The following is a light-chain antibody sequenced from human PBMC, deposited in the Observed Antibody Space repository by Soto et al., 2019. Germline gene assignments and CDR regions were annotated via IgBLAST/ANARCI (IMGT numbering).Light chain of an antibody. V-gene: IGKV3D-20*01. J-gene: IGKJ5*01. Sequence: EIVLTQSPAPLSLSPGERATLSCGASQSVSSSYLAWYQQKPGLAPRLLIYDASSRATGIPDRFSGSGSGTVFTLTISRLEPEDFAVDYCQQYGSSPITFGQGTRPEIK. CDR2: DAS. CDR3: QQYGSSPIT. CDR1: QSVSSSY.